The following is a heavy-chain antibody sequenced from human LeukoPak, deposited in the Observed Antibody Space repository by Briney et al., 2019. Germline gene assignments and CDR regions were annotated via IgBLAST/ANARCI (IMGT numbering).Heavy chain of an antibody. V-gene: IGHV3-53*01. CDR1: GFTVSSNY. CDR3: ARDLRRDYYYYYGMDV. Sequence: GGSLRLSCAASGFTVSSNYMSWVRQAPGKGLEWVSVIYSGGSTYYADSVKGRFTISRDNSKNTLYLQMNSLRAEDTAVYYCARDLRRDYYYYYGMDVWAKGPRSPSPQ. J-gene: IGHJ6*04. CDR2: IYSGGST.